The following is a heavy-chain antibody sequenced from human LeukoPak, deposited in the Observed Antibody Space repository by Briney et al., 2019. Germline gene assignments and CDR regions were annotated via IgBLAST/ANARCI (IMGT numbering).Heavy chain of an antibody. Sequence: AGGSLRLSCAASGFTFDDYAMHWVRQAPGKGLEWVSLISGDGGSTYYADSVKGRFTISRDNSKDSLYLQMNSLRTEDTALYYCAKGIVCGGDCYEPTWGQGTLVTVSS. CDR1: GFTFDDYA. D-gene: IGHD2-21*02. CDR2: ISGDGGST. CDR3: AKGIVCGGDCYEPT. V-gene: IGHV3-43*02. J-gene: IGHJ5*02.